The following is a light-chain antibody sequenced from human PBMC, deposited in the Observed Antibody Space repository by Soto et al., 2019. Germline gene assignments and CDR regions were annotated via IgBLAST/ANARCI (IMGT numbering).Light chain of an antibody. CDR1: QSISSC. CDR3: QHYSSYSEA. CDR2: KAS. V-gene: IGKV1-5*03. Sequence: EILWTQSPSTLSASPGDRATLSCRASQSISSCLAWYQQKPGKAPKLLIYKASSINSGIPARFSGSGSGTEFTLTISRLQPDDFATYYCQHYSSYSEAFGQGTKVDIK. J-gene: IGKJ1*01.